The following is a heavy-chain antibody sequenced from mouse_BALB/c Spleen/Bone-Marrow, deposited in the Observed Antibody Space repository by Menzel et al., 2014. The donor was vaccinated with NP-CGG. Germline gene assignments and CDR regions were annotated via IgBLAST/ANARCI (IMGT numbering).Heavy chain of an antibody. CDR2: INTYSGNT. CDR1: GYTFTDYA. V-gene: IGHV1-67*01. CDR3: AREGYASTAWFAY. Sequence: QVQLKQSGPELVRPGVSVKISCKGSGYTFTDYAMHWVKQSHAKSLEWIGVINTYSGNTNYNQNFKGKATMTVDKSSSAAFMELARLTYEYSAVYYCAREGYASTAWFAYWGQGTLVTVSA. D-gene: IGHD1-1*01. J-gene: IGHJ3*01.